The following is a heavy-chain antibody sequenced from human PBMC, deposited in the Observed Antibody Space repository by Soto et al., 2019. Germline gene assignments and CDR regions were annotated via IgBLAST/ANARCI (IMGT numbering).Heavy chain of an antibody. CDR3: AKHDFWTLYNTGLDS. J-gene: IGHJ4*02. CDR2: ISGSGGDT. Sequence: EVQLLESGGGLVQPGGSLRLSCSASGFTFPALPRGGVRRAPGKGLEWVSGISGSGGDTKSADSVKGRFTISRDNFKNMLYLQMNSLRAEDTAVYYCAKHDFWTLYNTGLDSWGQGTLVTVSS. V-gene: IGHV3-23*01. D-gene: IGHD3-3*01. CDR1: GFTFPALP.